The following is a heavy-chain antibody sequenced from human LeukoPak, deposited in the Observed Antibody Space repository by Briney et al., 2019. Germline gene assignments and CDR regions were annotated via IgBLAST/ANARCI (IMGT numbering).Heavy chain of an antibody. Sequence: SETLSLTCTVFGGSISSGDYYWSYIRQPPGEGLEWIGYIYYSGTTYYNPSLKSRVTISVDTSKNQFSLKLNSVTAADTAVYYCARAVQASLQPRFDPWGQGTLVTVSS. J-gene: IGHJ5*02. CDR1: GGSISSGDYY. D-gene: IGHD1-1*01. V-gene: IGHV4-30-4*01. CDR3: ARAVQASLQPRFDP. CDR2: IYYSGTT.